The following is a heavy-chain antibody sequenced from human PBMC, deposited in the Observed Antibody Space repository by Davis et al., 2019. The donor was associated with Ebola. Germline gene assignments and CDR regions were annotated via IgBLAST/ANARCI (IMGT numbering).Heavy chain of an antibody. J-gene: IGHJ4*02. CDR1: GFTFSSYA. CDR3: ATSPEYDN. V-gene: IGHV3-23*01. D-gene: IGHD1-14*01. Sequence: GGSLRLSCAASGFTFSSYAMSWVRKAPGKGLEWVSAISGSGGSTYYADSVKGRFTISRDNSKTTVFLQMNSLRADDTAVYFCATSPEYDNWGQGTLVTVSS. CDR2: ISGSGGST.